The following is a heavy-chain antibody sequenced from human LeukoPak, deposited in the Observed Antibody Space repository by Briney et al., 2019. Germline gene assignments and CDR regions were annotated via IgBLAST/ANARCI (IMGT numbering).Heavy chain of an antibody. CDR2: ISGRGGST. D-gene: IGHD6-19*01. CDR3: AKDQGQEWLARDYFDY. V-gene: IGHV3-23*01. Sequence: GGSLRPSLAASGFIFGQKVWNGFRQAPGKGREGFSAISGRGGSTYYADSVKGRFTISRDNSKNTLYLQMNSLRAEDTAVYYCAKDQGQEWLARDYFDYWGQGTLVTVSS. CDR1: GFIFGQKV. J-gene: IGHJ4*02.